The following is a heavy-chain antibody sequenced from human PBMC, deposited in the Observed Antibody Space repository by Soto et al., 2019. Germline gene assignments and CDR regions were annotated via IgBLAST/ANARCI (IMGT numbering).Heavy chain of an antibody. CDR3: ARGPLIQPRGGRFYY. J-gene: IGHJ4*02. V-gene: IGHV4-34*01. Sequence: PSETLSLTCAVYGGSFSGYYWSWIRQPPGKGLEWIGEINHSGSTNYNPSLKSRVTISVDTSKNQFSLKLSSVTAADTAVYYCARGPLIQPRGGRFYYRGQGTPVTGS. D-gene: IGHD5-18*01. CDR1: GGSFSGYY. CDR2: INHSGST.